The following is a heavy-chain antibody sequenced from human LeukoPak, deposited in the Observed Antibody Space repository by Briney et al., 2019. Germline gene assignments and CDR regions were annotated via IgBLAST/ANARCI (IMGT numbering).Heavy chain of an antibody. Sequence: PGGSLRLSCAASGFTFSSYEMNWVRQAPGKGLDWVGFIRNKPYGETTEYTASVKGRFTISRDDSKNIAYLQMNSLKTEDTGVYYCTRDGQRAGDLDYWGQGTLVTVSS. CDR2: IRNKPYGETT. V-gene: IGHV3-49*04. D-gene: IGHD6-25*01. CDR1: GFTFSSYE. CDR3: TRDGQRAGDLDY. J-gene: IGHJ4*02.